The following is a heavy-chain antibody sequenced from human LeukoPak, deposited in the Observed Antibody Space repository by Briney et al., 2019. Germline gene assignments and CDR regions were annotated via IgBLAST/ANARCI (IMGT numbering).Heavy chain of an antibody. CDR2: INHSGST. J-gene: IGHJ3*02. CDR1: GGSFSGYY. CDR3: ATYSSSWLDAFDI. D-gene: IGHD6-13*01. V-gene: IGHV4-34*01. Sequence: SETLSLTCVVYGGSFSGYYWSWIRQPPGKGLEWIGEINHSGSTNYNPSLKSRVTISVDTSKNQFSLKLSSVTAADTAVYYCATYSSSWLDAFDIWGQGTMVTVSS.